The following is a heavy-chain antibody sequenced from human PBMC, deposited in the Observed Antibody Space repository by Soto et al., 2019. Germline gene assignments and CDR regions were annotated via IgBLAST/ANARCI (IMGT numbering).Heavy chain of an antibody. J-gene: IGHJ4*02. CDR2: IIPIFGTA. D-gene: IGHD1-26*01. Sequence: QVQLVQSGAGVKKPGSSVKVSCKGSGGTFSSYAISWVRQAPGQGLEWMGGIIPIFGTANYAQKFQGRVTITADESTSTAYMELSSLRSEDTAVYYCARGRSRVLPPEGGDDYWGQGTLVTVSS. CDR1: GGTFSSYA. V-gene: IGHV1-69*12. CDR3: ARGRSRVLPPEGGDDY.